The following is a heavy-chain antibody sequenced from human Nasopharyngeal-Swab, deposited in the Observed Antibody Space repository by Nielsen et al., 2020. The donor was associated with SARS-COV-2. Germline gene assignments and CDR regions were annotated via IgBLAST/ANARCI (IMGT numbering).Heavy chain of an antibody. V-gene: IGHV4-34*01. J-gene: IGHJ4*02. Sequence: WIRQPPGKGLEWIGEINHSGSTNYNPSLKGRVTISVDTSKNQFSLKLSSVTAADTAVYYCASNNGDYAESRARFDYWGQGTLVTVSS. CDR3: ASNNGDYAESRARFDY. D-gene: IGHD4-17*01. CDR2: INHSGST.